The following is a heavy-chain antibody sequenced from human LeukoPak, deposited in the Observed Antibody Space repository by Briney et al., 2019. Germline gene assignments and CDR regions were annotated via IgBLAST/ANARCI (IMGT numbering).Heavy chain of an antibody. CDR3: ARGRYFDY. J-gene: IGHJ4*02. Sequence: SETVSLTCTVSGGSISSGSYYGRWIRQPAGKGLEWIGRIYTSGSTNYNHSLKSRVTISVDTSKSQFSLELSSVTAADTAVYYCARGRYFDYWGQGTLVTVSS. V-gene: IGHV4-61*02. CDR2: IYTSGST. CDR1: GGSISSGSYY.